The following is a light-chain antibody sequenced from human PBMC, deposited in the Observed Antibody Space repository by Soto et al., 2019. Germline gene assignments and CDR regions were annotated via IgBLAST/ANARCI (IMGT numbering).Light chain of an antibody. CDR2: AAS. Sequence: DIQMTQSPSSLSASVGDRVTITCRASQGISKYLAWYQQKPGKVHKVLIYAASTLQSGVPSRFSGSGSGTDFTLTISRLQPEDVATYYCQKYNSAPLTFGGGTKVEIK. J-gene: IGKJ4*01. CDR3: QKYNSAPLT. CDR1: QGISKY. V-gene: IGKV1-27*01.